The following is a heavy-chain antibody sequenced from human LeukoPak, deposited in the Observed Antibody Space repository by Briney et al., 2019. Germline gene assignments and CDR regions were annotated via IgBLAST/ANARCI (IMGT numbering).Heavy chain of an antibody. V-gene: IGHV3-11*06. CDR3: ARVPQQWLVYFDY. Sequence: PGGSLRLSCAASGFTLSDSYMSWIRQAAGKGLEWVSYISSTSSHTNYADSVKGRFTISRDNAKKSLYLQMNSLRVDDTAVYYCARVPQQWLVYFDYWGQGSLVTVSS. CDR2: ISSTSSHT. D-gene: IGHD6-19*01. CDR1: GFTLSDSY. J-gene: IGHJ4*02.